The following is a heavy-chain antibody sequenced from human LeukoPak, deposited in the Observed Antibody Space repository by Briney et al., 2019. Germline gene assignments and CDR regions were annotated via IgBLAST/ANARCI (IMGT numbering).Heavy chain of an antibody. Sequence: SQTLSLTCTVSGASISSESYYWTWIRQPAGKGLEWIGRIYNTGSTKYNPSLKSRVTISIDTSKNQFSLKLNSVTAAHTAVYYCARVMAVNPDWFDPWGQGTLVTVSS. J-gene: IGHJ5*01. V-gene: IGHV4-61*02. D-gene: IGHD5-24*01. CDR1: GASISSESYY. CDR2: IYNTGST. CDR3: ARVMAVNPDWFDP.